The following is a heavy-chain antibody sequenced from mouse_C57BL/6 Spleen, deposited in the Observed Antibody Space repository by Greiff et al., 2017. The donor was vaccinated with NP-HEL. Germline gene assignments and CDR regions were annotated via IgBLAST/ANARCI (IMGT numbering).Heavy chain of an antibody. D-gene: IGHD1-1*01. CDR2: ISSGSSTI. CDR1: GFTFSDYG. Sequence: EVKLMESGGGLVKPGGSLKLSCAASGFTFSDYGMHWVRQAPEKGLEWVAYISSGSSTIYYADTVKGRFTISRDNAKNTLFLQMTSLRSEDTAMYYCAREDYYGSSHAMDYWGQGTSVTVSS. CDR3: AREDYYGSSHAMDY. J-gene: IGHJ4*01. V-gene: IGHV5-17*01.